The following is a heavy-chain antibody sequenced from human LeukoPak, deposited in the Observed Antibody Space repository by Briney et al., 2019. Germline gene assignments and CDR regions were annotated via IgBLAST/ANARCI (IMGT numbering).Heavy chain of an antibody. CDR2: ISWNSGSI. J-gene: IGHJ4*02. CDR1: GFTFDDYA. CDR3: APGPLFDY. V-gene: IGHV3-9*01. Sequence: PGGSLRLSCAASGFTFDDYAMHWVRQAPGKGLEWVSGISWNSGSIGYADSVTGRFTISRDNAKNSLYLQMNSLRAEDTALYYCAPGPLFDYWGQGTLVTVSS.